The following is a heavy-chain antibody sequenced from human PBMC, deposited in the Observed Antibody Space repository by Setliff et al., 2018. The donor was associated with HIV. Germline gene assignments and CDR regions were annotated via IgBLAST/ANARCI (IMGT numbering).Heavy chain of an antibody. CDR3: ARDIPPFTHFDH. J-gene: IGHJ4*02. Sequence: SLRLSCAASGFTFSSYHMDWFRQAPGKGLEWVSYVSSSSSNIYYADAVRGRFIISRDNAKNSLYLQMNSLRADDTAVYYCARDIPPFTHFDHWGQGTLVTVSS. V-gene: IGHV3-48*04. CDR2: VSSSSSNI. CDR1: GFTFSSYH.